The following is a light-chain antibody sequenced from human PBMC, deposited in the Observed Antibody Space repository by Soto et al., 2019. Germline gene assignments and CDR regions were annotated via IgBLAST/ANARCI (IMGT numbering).Light chain of an antibody. Sequence: HSPSTLSGSVXXRVTITXXXXXXISSWLAWYQQKPRKAPNLLIYKASTLKSGVPSRFSGSGSGTEFTLTISSLQPDDFATYYCQHYNSYSEAFGQGTKVELK. CDR3: QHYNSYSEA. V-gene: IGKV1-5*03. CDR2: KAS. J-gene: IGKJ1*01. CDR1: XXISSW.